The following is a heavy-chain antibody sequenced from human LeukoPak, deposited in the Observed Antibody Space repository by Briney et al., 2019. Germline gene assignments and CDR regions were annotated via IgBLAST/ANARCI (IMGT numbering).Heavy chain of an antibody. J-gene: IGHJ4*02. CDR3: ARHGSDWTFDY. CDR2: IDYSGST. Sequence: PSETLSLTCTVSGGSISSYYWSWIRQPPGKGLEWIGFIDYSGSTNYNPSLKSRVTISVDTSKNQFSLKLSSMTAADTAVYYCARHGSDWTFDYWGQGTLVTVSS. CDR1: GGSISSYY. V-gene: IGHV4-59*08. D-gene: IGHD6-19*01.